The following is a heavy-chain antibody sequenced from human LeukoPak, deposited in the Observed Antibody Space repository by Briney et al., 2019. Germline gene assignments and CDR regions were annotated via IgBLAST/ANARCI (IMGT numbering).Heavy chain of an antibody. V-gene: IGHV1-18*01. Sequence: GESLKISCEGSGYTFTSYGISWVRQAPGQGLEWMGWISAYNGNTNYAQKLQGRVTMTTDTSTSTAYMELRSLRSDDTAVYYCARDRLRYFAREKNALDYWGQGTLVTVSS. CDR2: ISAYNGNT. D-gene: IGHD3-9*01. J-gene: IGHJ4*02. CDR1: GYTFTSYG. CDR3: ARDRLRYFAREKNALDY.